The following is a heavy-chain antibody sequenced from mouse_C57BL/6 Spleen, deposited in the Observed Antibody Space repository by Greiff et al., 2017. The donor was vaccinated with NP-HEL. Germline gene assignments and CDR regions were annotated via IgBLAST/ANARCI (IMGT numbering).Heavy chain of an antibody. CDR1: GYAFSSYW. V-gene: IGHV1-80*01. CDR2: IYPGDGDT. CDR3: ARRGDYDVYFDY. D-gene: IGHD2-4*01. J-gene: IGHJ2*01. Sequence: VQLQESGAELVKPGASVKISCKASGYAFSSYWMNWVKQRPGKGLEWIGQIYPGDGDTNYNGKFKGKATLTADKSSSTAYMQLSSLTSEDSAVYFCARRGDYDVYFDYWGQGTTLTVSS.